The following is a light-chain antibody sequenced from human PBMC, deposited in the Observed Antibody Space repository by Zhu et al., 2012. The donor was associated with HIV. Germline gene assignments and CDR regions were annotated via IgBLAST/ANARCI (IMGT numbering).Light chain of an antibody. Sequence: EIVLTQSPGTLSLSPGGRATLSCRASQSITSSYLAWYQQRPGQAPRLLVYGASSRATGIPDKFRGSGSGTDFTLTISRLEPEDFVVYYCQLYGTSPPLTFGGGTKVEMK. V-gene: IGKV3-20*01. J-gene: IGKJ4*01. CDR3: QLYGTSPPLT. CDR2: GAS. CDR1: QSITSSY.